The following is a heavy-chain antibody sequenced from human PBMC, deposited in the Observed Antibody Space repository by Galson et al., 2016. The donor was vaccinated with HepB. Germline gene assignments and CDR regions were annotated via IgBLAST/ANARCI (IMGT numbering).Heavy chain of an antibody. CDR2: IKHDGSEK. Sequence: SLRLSCAASGFTFSSYWMTWVRQAPGKGLEWVAHIKHDGSEKYYVDSVKGRFTISRENARNTVYLQMNSPTAEDTAVYYCGAFRGDSSGYGEYWSQGTLVTVSS. J-gene: IGHJ4*02. D-gene: IGHD5-18*01. V-gene: IGHV3-7*02. CDR3: GAFRGDSSGYGEY. CDR1: GFTFSSYW.